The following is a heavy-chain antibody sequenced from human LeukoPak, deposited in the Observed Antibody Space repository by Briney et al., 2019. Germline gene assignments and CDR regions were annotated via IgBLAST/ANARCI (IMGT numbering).Heavy chain of an antibody. D-gene: IGHD6-19*01. Sequence: ASVTVSFKSSVYTFTTNGMSWVRQAPGQGLEWMGWISAYNGNTNYAQKFQGRVTMTTDTSTTTAYMELRSLRSDDTAIFYCARVSSSGWYIDSWGQGTLVTVSS. CDR2: ISAYNGNT. J-gene: IGHJ5*01. CDR3: ARVSSSGWYIDS. V-gene: IGHV1-18*01. CDR1: VYTFTTNG.